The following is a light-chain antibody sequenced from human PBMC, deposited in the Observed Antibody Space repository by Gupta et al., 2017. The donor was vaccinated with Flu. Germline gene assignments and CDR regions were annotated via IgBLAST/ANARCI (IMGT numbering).Light chain of an antibody. V-gene: IGKV3-11*01. CDR2: DAS. CDR3: QQRSNWPPL. J-gene: IGKJ3*01. CDR1: QSVSSY. Sequence: PLTLSLSPGERATLSCRASQSVSSYLAWYQQKPGQAPRLLIYDASNRATGIPARFSGSGSGTDFTLTISSLEPEDFAVYYCQQRSNWPPLFGPGTKVDIK.